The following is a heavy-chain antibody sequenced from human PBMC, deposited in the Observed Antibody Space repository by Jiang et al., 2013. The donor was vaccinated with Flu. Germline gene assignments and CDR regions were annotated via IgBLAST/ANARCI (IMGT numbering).Heavy chain of an antibody. V-gene: IGHV5-51*01. D-gene: IGHD1-26*01. CDR1: GYSFISFW. CDR3: ARGGPGGSYTWFDP. Sequence: GESLKISCKASGYSFISFWIGWVRQKPGKGLEWMGTIYPDDSDTKYSPSFQGQVTISADKSINTAYLQWSSLKASDTAIYYCARGGPGGSYTWFDPWGQGTLVTVSS. J-gene: IGHJ5*02. CDR2: IYPDDSDT.